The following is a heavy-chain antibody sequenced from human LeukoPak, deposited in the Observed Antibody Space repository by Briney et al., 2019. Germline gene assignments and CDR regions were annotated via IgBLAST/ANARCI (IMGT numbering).Heavy chain of an antibody. J-gene: IGHJ6*02. D-gene: IGHD3-3*01. Sequence: GGSLRLSCAASGFTFSHAWMTWVRQAPGKGLEWVGRIKIKIDGGTTVYAAPVKGRFTISRDDSKNTMYLQMNSLKTEDTAVYYCTTDNPLRITIFGVVIIRHENYYYGMDVWGQGTTVTVSS. V-gene: IGHV3-15*01. CDR3: TTDNPLRITIFGVVIIRHENYYYGMDV. CDR2: IKIKIDGGTT. CDR1: GFTFSHAW.